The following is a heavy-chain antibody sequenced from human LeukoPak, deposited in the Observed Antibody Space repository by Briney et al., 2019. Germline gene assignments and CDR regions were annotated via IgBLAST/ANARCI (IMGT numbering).Heavy chain of an antibody. J-gene: IGHJ4*02. Sequence: ASVKVSCKASGYTFTSYDINWVRQATGQGLEWMGWMNPNSGNTGYAQKSQGRVTITRNTSISTAYMELSSLRSEDTAVYYCARHSSSHYDYWGQGTLVTVSS. CDR2: MNPNSGNT. CDR1: GYTFTSYD. CDR3: ARHSSSHYDY. V-gene: IGHV1-8*03. D-gene: IGHD6-13*01.